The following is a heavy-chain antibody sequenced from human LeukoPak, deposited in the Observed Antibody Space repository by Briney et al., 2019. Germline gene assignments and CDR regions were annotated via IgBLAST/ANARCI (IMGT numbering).Heavy chain of an antibody. CDR3: ARGLVYARAIDP. V-gene: IGHV4-38-2*01. CDR1: GYSISSGYY. CDR2: IYHGGST. D-gene: IGHD2-8*01. Sequence: SETLSLTCAVSGYSISSGYYWGWIRQPPGKGLEWIGSIYHGGSTSYNPSLKSRVTISVDTSKNQFSLKLSSVTAADTAVYYCARGLVYARAIDPWGQGTLVTVSS. J-gene: IGHJ5*02.